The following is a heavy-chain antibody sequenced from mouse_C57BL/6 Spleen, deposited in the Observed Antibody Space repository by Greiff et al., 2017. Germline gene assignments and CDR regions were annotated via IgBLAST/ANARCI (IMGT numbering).Heavy chain of an antibody. CDR1: GYTFTSYG. CDR2: IYPRSGNT. CDR3: ARGDSRRAMDY. Sequence: QVHVKQSGAELARPGASVKLSCKASGYTFTSYGISWVKQRTGQGLEWIGEIYPRSGNTYYNEKFKGKATLTADKSSSTAYMELRSLTSEDSAVYFCARGDSRRAMDYWGQGTSVTVSS. D-gene: IGHD3-3*01. V-gene: IGHV1-81*01. J-gene: IGHJ4*01.